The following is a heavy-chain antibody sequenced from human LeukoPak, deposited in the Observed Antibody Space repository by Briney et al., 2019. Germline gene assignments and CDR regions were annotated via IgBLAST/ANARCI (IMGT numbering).Heavy chain of an antibody. D-gene: IGHD3-3*01. CDR1: GYTFTGYY. Sequence: ASVKVSCKASGYTFTGYYMHWVRQAPGQGLEWMGWINPNSGGTNYAQKFQGRVTMTTDTSTSTAYMELRSLRSDDTAVYYCARDSSRYYDFWSGYYIVGDYWGQGTLVTVSS. V-gene: IGHV1-2*02. CDR2: INPNSGGT. J-gene: IGHJ4*02. CDR3: ARDSSRYYDFWSGYYIVGDY.